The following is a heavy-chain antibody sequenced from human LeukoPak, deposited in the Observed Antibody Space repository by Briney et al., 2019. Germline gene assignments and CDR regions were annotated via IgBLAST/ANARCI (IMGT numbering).Heavy chain of an antibody. D-gene: IGHD3-10*01. CDR1: GVSISSYY. Sequence: NSSETLSLTCTVSGVSISSYYWSWIRQPPGKGLEWIGYIYYSGSTNYNPSLKSRVTISVDTSKNQFSLKLSSVTAADTAVYYCATSLMVRGVISPLFDYWGQGTLVTVSS. CDR3: ATSLMVRGVISPLFDY. J-gene: IGHJ4*02. CDR2: IYYSGST. V-gene: IGHV4-59*01.